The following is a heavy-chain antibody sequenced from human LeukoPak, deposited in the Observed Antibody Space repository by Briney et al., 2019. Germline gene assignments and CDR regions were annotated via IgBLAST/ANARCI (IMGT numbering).Heavy chain of an antibody. D-gene: IGHD5-18*01. J-gene: IGHJ6*04. V-gene: IGHV3-21*01. CDR2: ISSSSSYI. Sequence: GGSLRPSCAPSGFTFSSYSVNWDRQAPGKGLEWVSSISSSSSYIYYADSVKGRFTNARDNDKNSLYLQMNSLRAEDTAVYYCARGVDTAMVLYYYYGMDVWGKGTTVTVSS. CDR3: ARGVDTAMVLYYYYGMDV. CDR1: GFTFSSYS.